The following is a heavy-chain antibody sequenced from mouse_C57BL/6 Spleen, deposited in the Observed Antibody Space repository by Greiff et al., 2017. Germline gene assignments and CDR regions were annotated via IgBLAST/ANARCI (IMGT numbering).Heavy chain of an antibody. D-gene: IGHD3-3*01. V-gene: IGHV1-69*01. CDR2: IDPSDSYT. CDR3: ARLRDVEDMMDY. Sequence: QVQLQQPGAELVMPGASVKLSCKASGYTFTSYWMHWVKQRPGQGLEWIGEIDPSDSYTNYNQKFKGKSTLTVDKSSSTAYMQLSSLTSDDSAVYYCARLRDVEDMMDYWGQGTSVTVSS. J-gene: IGHJ4*01. CDR1: GYTFTSYW.